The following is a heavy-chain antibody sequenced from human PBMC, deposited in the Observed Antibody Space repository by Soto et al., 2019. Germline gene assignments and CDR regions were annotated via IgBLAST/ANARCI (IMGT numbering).Heavy chain of an antibody. CDR2: TYYRSKWYT. CDR3: ARVAWGRYSGYAYGGCMDV. V-gene: IGHV6-1*01. D-gene: IGHD5-12*01. J-gene: IGHJ6*02. Sequence: SQTLSLTCAISGDSVSSNSAAWNWIRQSPSRGLEWLGRTYYRSKWYTDYAVSVKSRITSNPATAKNQFSLQLNSVTPEDTAVYYCARVAWGRYSGYAYGGCMDVWGQGTTVTVSS. CDR1: GDSVSSNSAA.